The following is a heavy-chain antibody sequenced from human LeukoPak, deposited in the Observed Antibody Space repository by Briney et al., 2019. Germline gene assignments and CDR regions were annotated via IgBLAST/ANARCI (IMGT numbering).Heavy chain of an antibody. J-gene: IGHJ5*02. V-gene: IGHV4-34*01. CDR3: ARAAAAKTGVDNWFDP. Sequence: SETLSLTCAVYGGSFSGYYWSWIRQSPGKGLEWIGEINQSGSTNHNPSLKSRVTISVDTSKNQFSLKVSSVTAADTAVYYCARAAAAKTGVDNWFDPWGQGTLVTVSS. D-gene: IGHD6-13*01. CDR2: INQSGST. CDR1: GGSFSGYY.